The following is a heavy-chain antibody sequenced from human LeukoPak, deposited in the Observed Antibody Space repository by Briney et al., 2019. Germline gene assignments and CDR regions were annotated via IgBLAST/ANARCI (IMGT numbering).Heavy chain of an antibody. V-gene: IGHV1-2*06. J-gene: IGHJ6*02. D-gene: IGHD2-2*01. CDR3: ARDCSSTSCRYGLDV. CDR1: GYTFTGYY. Sequence: ASVKVSCKASGYTFTGYYMHWVRQAPGQGLEWMGRINPNSGGTNYAQKFQGRVTMTRDTSISTAYMELRSLRSDDTAVYYCARDCSSTSCRYGLDVWGQGTTVTVSS. CDR2: INPNSGGT.